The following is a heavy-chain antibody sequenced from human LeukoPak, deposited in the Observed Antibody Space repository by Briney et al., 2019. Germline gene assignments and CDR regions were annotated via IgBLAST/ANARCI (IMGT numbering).Heavy chain of an antibody. Sequence: PSETLSLTCTVSGGSISSYYWSWIRQPPGKGLEWIGYIYYSGSTNYNPSLKSRVTISVDTSKNQFSLKLSSVTAADTAVYYCARGFYCSGGSCYSSMDYGMDVWGQGTTVTVSS. CDR2: IYYSGST. V-gene: IGHV4-59*01. CDR1: GGSISSYY. J-gene: IGHJ6*02. D-gene: IGHD2-15*01. CDR3: ARGFYCSGGSCYSSMDYGMDV.